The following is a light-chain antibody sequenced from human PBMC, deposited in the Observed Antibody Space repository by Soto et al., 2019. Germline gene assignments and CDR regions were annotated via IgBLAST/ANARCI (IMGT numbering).Light chain of an antibody. V-gene: IGLV1-40*01. J-gene: IGLJ1*01. CDR2: GNN. CDR3: QSYDSSLSALYV. Sequence: QSVLTQPPSVSGAPGRRVTISCTGSRSNIGAGYEVHWYQQLPGTAPKLLIYGNNNRPSGVPDRFSGSKSGTSASLAITGLQAEDEADYYCQSYDSSLSALYVFGTGTKVTVL. CDR1: RSNIGAGYE.